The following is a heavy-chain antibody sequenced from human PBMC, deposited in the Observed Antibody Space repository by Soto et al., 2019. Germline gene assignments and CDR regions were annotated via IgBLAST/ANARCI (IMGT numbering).Heavy chain of an antibody. D-gene: IGHD3-10*01. J-gene: IGHJ6*02. CDR2: IYYSGST. V-gene: IGHV4-30-4*01. Sequence: PSETLSLTCTVSGGSISSGEDYWMWIRHPPGKGLEWIGYIYYSGSTYYNPSLKSRVTISVDTSKNQFSLKLSSVTAADTAVYYCARESRFGELTYYYYGMDVWGQGTTVTVSS. CDR3: ARESRFGELTYYYYGMDV. CDR1: GGSISSGEDY.